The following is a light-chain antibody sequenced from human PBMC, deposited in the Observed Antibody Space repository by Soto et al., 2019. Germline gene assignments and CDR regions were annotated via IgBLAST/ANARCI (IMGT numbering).Light chain of an antibody. Sequence: DIQMTQSPSTLSASVGDRVTITCRASQSINSWLAWYQQKPGKAPTLLIYKASNLESGVPSRFSGSRSGTDFTLTISSLQPDDFATYHCQQYESFFPLTFGGGTKVDIK. CDR2: KAS. V-gene: IGKV1-5*03. CDR3: QQYESFFPLT. J-gene: IGKJ4*01. CDR1: QSINSW.